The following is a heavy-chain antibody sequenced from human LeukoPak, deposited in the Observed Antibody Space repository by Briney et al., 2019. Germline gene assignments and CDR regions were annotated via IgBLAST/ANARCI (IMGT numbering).Heavy chain of an antibody. V-gene: IGHV4-39*07. CDR1: GGSISSSSYY. CDR3: ARYIAAQFHNWFDP. Sequence: PSETLSLTCTVSGGSISSSSYYWGWIRQPPGNGLEWIGSIYYSGSTYYNPSLKSRVTISVDTSKNQFSLKLSSVTAADTAVYYCARYIAAQFHNWFDPWGQGTLVTVSS. J-gene: IGHJ5*02. D-gene: IGHD6-13*01. CDR2: IYYSGST.